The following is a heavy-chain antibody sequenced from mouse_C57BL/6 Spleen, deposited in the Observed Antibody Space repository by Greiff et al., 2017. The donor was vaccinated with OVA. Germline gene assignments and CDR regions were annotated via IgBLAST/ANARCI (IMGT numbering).Heavy chain of an antibody. CDR1: GYTFTSYW. CDR3: TRGGTTVVARGRYFGV. CDR2: IYPGNSDT. J-gene: IGHJ1*03. Sequence: EVQLQQSGTVLARPGASVKMSCKTSGYTFTSYWMHWVKQRPGQGLEWIGAIYPGNSDTSYNQKFKGKAKLTAVTSASTAYMELSSLTNEDSAVYYCTRGGTTVVARGRYFGVWGTGTTVTVSS. V-gene: IGHV1-5*01. D-gene: IGHD1-1*01.